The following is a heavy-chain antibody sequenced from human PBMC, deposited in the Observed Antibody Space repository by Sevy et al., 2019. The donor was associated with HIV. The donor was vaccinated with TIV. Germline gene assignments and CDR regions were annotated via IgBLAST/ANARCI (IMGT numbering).Heavy chain of an antibody. D-gene: IGHD2-21*02. Sequence: GGSLRLSCAASGFTFSDYDMHWVRQAPGKGLEWVAVMANDGNYKNQADSVKVRFTISRDNFKNTLYLQMNILRVEDTAVYFCARLFSCGGDCYYLDYWGQGAPVTVSS. CDR2: MANDGNYK. J-gene: IGHJ4*02. CDR3: ARLFSCGGDCYYLDY. CDR1: GFTFSDYD. V-gene: IGHV3-30*04.